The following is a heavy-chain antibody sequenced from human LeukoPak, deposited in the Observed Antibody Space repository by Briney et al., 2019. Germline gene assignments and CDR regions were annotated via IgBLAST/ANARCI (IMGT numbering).Heavy chain of an antibody. D-gene: IGHD3-22*01. V-gene: IGHV7-4-1*02. CDR2: INTNTGNP. Sequence: ASVKVSCKASGGTFSSYAISWVRQAPGQGLEWMGWINTNTGNPTYAQGFTGRFVFSLDTSVSTAYLQISSLKAEDTAVYYCARDHLGSSGYYADHLHFDYWGQGTLVTVSS. CDR1: GGTFSSYA. CDR3: ARDHLGSSGYYADHLHFDY. J-gene: IGHJ4*02.